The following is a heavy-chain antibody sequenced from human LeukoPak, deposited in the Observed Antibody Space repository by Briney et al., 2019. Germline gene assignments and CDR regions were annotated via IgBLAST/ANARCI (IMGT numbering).Heavy chain of an antibody. V-gene: IGHV3-23*01. J-gene: IGHJ4*02. Sequence: GGSLRLSCAASGFTFSSYAMSWVRQAPGKGLEWVSDINGSGGSTYYADSVKGRFTISRDNSKNTLYLQMNSLRAEDTAVYYCVKRIQSAMATGYWGQGTLVTVSS. CDR3: VKRIQSAMATGY. CDR1: GFTFSSYA. D-gene: IGHD5-18*01. CDR2: INGSGGST.